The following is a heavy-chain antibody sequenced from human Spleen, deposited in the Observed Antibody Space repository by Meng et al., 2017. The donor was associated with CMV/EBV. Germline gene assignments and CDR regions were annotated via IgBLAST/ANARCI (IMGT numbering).Heavy chain of an antibody. V-gene: IGHV3-9*01. D-gene: IGHD3-10*01. CDR3: AKDLAGGYYYYYGMDV. CDR2: ISWNSGSI. CDR1: GFTFEDYA. Sequence: GGSLRLSCAASGFTFEDYAMHWVRQTPGKGLEWVSGISWNSGSIGYVDSVKGRFTISRDNSKNTLYLQMNSLRAEDTAVYYCAKDLAGGYYYYYGMDVWGQGTTVTVSS. J-gene: IGHJ6*02.